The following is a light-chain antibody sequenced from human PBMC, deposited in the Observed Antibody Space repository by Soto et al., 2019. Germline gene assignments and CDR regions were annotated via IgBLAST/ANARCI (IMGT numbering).Light chain of an antibody. CDR2: DVT. V-gene: IGLV2-11*01. J-gene: IGLJ1*01. CDR3: CSHSATYTFV. CDR1: STDVGGYNC. Sequence: QSVLTQPRSVSGSPGQSVTISCTGTSTDVGGYNCVSWYQQHPGKAPQLLIFDVTQRPSGVPDRFSGSKSGNTASLTISGLQAEDEADYYCCSHSATYTFVFGTGTKVTGL.